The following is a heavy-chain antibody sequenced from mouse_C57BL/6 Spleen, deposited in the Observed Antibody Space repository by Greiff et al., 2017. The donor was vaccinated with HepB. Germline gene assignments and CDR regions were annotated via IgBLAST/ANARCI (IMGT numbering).Heavy chain of an antibody. CDR1: GYSFTGYY. CDR3: ARSHRGYFDV. CDR2: INPSTGGT. V-gene: IGHV1-42*01. Sequence: VQLQQSGPELVKPGASVKISCKASGYSFTGYYMNWVKQSPEKSLEWIGEINPSTGGTTYNQKFKAKATLTVDKSSSTAYMQLKSLTSEDSAVYYCARSHRGYFDVWGTGTTVTVSS. J-gene: IGHJ1*03.